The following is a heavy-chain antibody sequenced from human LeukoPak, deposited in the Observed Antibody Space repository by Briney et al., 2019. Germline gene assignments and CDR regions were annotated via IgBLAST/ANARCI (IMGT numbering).Heavy chain of an antibody. CDR2: IYTSGNT. CDR1: GGSISSYY. V-gene: IGHV4-4*07. Sequence: AETLSLTCTVSGGSISSYYWSWIGQPAGKGLEWIGRIYTSGNTNYNPSLKSRVTMSVDTSKNQFSLKLSSVTAADTAVYYCARGIAAASSLNWFDPWGQGTLVTVSS. J-gene: IGHJ5*02. CDR3: ARGIAAASSLNWFDP. D-gene: IGHD6-13*01.